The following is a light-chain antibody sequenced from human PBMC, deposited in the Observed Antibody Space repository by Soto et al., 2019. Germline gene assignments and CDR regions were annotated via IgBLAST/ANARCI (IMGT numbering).Light chain of an antibody. CDR2: SNT. CDR1: SSNIGKNT. J-gene: IGLJ1*01. Sequence: QSVLTQPPSASGTPGQTVTISCSGSSSNIGKNTVNWYQHLPGTAPKLLIYSNTQRPLGVPVRFSGSKSGTSASLAISGLQSEDEADYYCAVWDDSLYVFGRGTKVTVL. V-gene: IGLV1-44*01. CDR3: AVWDDSLYV.